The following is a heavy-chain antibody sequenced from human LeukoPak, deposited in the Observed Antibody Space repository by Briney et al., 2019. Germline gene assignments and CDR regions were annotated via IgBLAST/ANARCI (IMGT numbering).Heavy chain of an antibody. CDR1: GFIFSSYA. Sequence: GGSLRLSCAASGFIFSSYAMHWVRQAPGKGVEWVALISYDGSDQYYADSVKGRFTISRDNSKNTLYLQMNSLRAEDTAVYYCARSFSGSYPNFDYWAQGALVTVSS. CDR3: ARSFSGSYPNFDY. D-gene: IGHD1-26*01. V-gene: IGHV3-30*04. CDR2: ISYDGSDQ. J-gene: IGHJ4*02.